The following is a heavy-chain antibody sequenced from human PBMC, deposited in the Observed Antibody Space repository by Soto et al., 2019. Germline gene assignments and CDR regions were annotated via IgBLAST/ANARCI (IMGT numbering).Heavy chain of an antibody. J-gene: IGHJ4*02. V-gene: IGHV2-5*02. Sequence: QITLKESGPPLVKPTQTLTLTCTFSGFSLSTSGVGVGWIRQPPGKALEWLALIYWDDDKRYSPSLKSRVTITKDTSKNQVVLTMTNMDPVDTATYYCVHPYRHTSAYFGYFDYWGQGTLVTVSS. CDR2: IYWDDDK. CDR3: VHPYRHTSAYFGYFDY. CDR1: GFSLSTSGVG. D-gene: IGHD3-9*01.